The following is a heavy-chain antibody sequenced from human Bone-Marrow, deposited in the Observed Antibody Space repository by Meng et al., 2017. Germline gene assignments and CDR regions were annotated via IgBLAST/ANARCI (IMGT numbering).Heavy chain of an antibody. CDR2: ISGDST. CDR3: AKDDKVRGVIISPLDY. CDR1: GFTVSSNE. D-gene: IGHD3-10*01. J-gene: IGHJ4*02. Sequence: GESLKISCAASGFTVSSNEMRWVRQPPGKGLEWVSSISGDSTYYADSGKGRFTISRDNSKNTLYLQMNSLRAEDTAVYYCAKDDKVRGVIISPLDYWGQGTLVTVSS. V-gene: IGHV3-38-3*01.